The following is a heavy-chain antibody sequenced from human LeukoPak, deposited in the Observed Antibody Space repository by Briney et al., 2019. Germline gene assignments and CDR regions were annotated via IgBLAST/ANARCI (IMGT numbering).Heavy chain of an antibody. D-gene: IGHD4-17*01. CDR2: ISGSGGST. CDR3: AKNPTSTVTPWYFDY. J-gene: IGHJ4*02. CDR1: GFTFSSYA. V-gene: IGHV3-23*01. Sequence: GGSLRLSCAASGFTFSSYAMSWVRQAPGKGLEWVSAISGSGGSTEYADSVKGRFTISRDNSKNTLYLQMISLRAEDTAVYYCAKNPTSTVTPWYFDYWGQGTLVTVSS.